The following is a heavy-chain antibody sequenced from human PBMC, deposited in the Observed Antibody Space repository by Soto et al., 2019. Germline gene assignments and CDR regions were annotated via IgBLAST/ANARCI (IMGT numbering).Heavy chain of an antibody. J-gene: IGHJ4*02. D-gene: IGHD5-18*01. CDR2: IYDSGSS. Sequence: PAETLCLTCTVSGASISSGDYFWSWIRQSPGKGLEWIGYIYDSGSSYYNPSLKSRVTMSVDTSKNQFSLKLRSVTAADTAVYYCAREKGYIYGPKNFDYWGQGTLVTVSS. CDR3: AREKGYIYGPKNFDY. CDR1: GASISSGDYF. V-gene: IGHV4-30-4*01.